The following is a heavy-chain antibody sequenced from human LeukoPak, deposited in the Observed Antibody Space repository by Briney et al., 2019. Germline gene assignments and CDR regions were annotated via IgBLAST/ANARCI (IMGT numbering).Heavy chain of an antibody. D-gene: IGHD2-2*01. CDR3: ARANPLYCSSTTCLFDY. V-gene: IGHV1-2*02. Sequence: ASVKGFFKAFGYIFTRYYLHRVGQAPGQGVGWMGWVNPNSGDTNYAQKFQGRVTMTRDTSISTAHMELSRLRSDDTAVYYCARANPLYCSSTTCLFDYWGQGTLVTVSS. CDR1: GYIFTRYY. CDR2: VNPNSGDT. J-gene: IGHJ4*02.